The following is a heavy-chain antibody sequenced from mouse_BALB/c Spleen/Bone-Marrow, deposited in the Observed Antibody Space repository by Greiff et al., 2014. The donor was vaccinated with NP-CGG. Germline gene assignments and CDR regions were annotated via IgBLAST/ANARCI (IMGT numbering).Heavy chain of an antibody. CDR1: GYTFSGYW. J-gene: IGHJ2*01. CDR2: ILPGNGDT. V-gene: IGHV1-9*01. CDR3: VRFHYYFDY. Sequence: QVQLQQSGAELMKPGASVKISCKATGYTFSGYWIEWVKQRPGHGLEWIGEILPGNGDTNYNENFKGKATFTADTSSNTAYMQLSSLTSEDSAVYYCVRFHYYFDYWGQGTTLTVSS.